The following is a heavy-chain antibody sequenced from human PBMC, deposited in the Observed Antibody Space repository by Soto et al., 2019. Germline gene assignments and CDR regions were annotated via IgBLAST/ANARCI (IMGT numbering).Heavy chain of an antibody. J-gene: IGHJ6*02. CDR1: DGSFSGYY. Sequence: KPSETRSLRCAGYDGSFSGYYWGWIRQPPGKGLEWIGEINNGXSTNSNPSGKSRVTISVDTXXNQSXLKLRSVTAADTAVYYCGRENDSGNYDILTGYYNLGGSYGMDVWGQGTTVTVSS. CDR3: GRENDSGNYDILTGYYNLGGSYGMDV. V-gene: IGHV4-34*09. D-gene: IGHD3-9*01. CDR2: INNGXST.